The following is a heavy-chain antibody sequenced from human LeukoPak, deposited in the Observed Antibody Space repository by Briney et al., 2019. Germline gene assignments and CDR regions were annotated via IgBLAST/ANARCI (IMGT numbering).Heavy chain of an antibody. J-gene: IGHJ4*02. CDR2: INPNSGDT. D-gene: IGHD3-22*01. CDR1: GYSFTAYY. CDR3: ARVRYYDSSGFNY. Sequence: ASVKVSCKTSGYSFTAYYIHWVRQAPGQGLEWMAWINPNSGDTVSEQKFQGRVTMTRDTSISTAYMELSRLRSDDTAVYYCARVRYYDSSGFNYWGQGTLVTVSS. V-gene: IGHV1-2*02.